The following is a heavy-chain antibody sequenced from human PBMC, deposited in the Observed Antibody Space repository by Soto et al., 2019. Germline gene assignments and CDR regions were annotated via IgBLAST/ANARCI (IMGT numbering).Heavy chain of an antibody. Sequence: EVQLLESGGGMVQPGGSLRLSCAASGFTFSSSAMSWVREAPGKGLEWVSGIGASGETQYADSVKGRFTISRDNSRNTLDLQMNSLRVEDTAVYFCAKNCWSGLPLGGYWGQGALVTVSS. J-gene: IGHJ4*02. V-gene: IGHV3-23*01. CDR3: AKNCWSGLPLGGY. CDR1: GFTFSSSA. D-gene: IGHD3-3*01. CDR2: IGASGET.